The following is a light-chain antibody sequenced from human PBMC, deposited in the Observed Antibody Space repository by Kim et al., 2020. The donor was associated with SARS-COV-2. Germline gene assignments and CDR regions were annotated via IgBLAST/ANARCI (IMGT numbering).Light chain of an antibody. CDR1: SSNIGADYD. Sequence: RVTIACTGSSSNIGADYDVHWYQQVPGTAPKHLIYGNNNRPSGVPDRFSGSKSGTSASLAITGLQAEDEADYYCQSYDSSLSAVLFGGGTQLTVL. CDR2: GNN. CDR3: QSYDSSLSAVL. V-gene: IGLV1-40*01. J-gene: IGLJ2*01.